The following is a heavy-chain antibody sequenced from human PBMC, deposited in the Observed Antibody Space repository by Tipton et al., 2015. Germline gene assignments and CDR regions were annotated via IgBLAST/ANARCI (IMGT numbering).Heavy chain of an antibody. V-gene: IGHV4-61*08. CDR2: IYYSGST. CDR3: ARVLTGDFDF. J-gene: IGHJ4*02. Sequence: TLSLTCTVSGGSINIGGYYWTWIRQHPGKGLEWIGYIYYSGSTNYNPSLTSRVTISVDTSRNQFSLNLSSVTAADTAVYYCARVLTGDFDFWGQGTLVTVSS. D-gene: IGHD3-10*01. CDR1: GGSINIGGYY.